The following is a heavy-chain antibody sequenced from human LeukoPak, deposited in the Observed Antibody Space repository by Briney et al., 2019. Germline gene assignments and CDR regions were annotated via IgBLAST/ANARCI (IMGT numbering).Heavy chain of an antibody. J-gene: IGHJ4*02. D-gene: IGHD1-1*01. CDR2: ISGSGGRA. V-gene: IGHV3-23*01. CDR3: AKNPKLEGWIYFES. Sequence: GGSLRLSCAASGFTFSSYSMSWVRQAPGKGLGWVSSISGSGGRADYADSVEGRFTISRDNAMNTLSLQMNSLTAGDTAIYYCAKNPKLEGWIYFESWGQGILVTVSS. CDR1: GFTFSSYS.